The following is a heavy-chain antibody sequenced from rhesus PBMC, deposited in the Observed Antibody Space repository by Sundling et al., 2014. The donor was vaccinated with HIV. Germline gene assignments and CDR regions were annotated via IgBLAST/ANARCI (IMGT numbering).Heavy chain of an antibody. D-gene: IGHD3-34*01. J-gene: IGHJ1*01. CDR1: GFTFSSYG. Sequence: EVQLVESGGGLVQPGGSLRLSCAASGFTFSSYGMHWVRQAPGKGLEWVAVISYDGTKKYYADSVKDRFTISRDNSKNMLYLQMNNLKLEDTGVYYCASNPSTGVILSLEYFEFWGQGALVTVSS. V-gene: IGHV3-54*02. CDR3: ASNPSTGVILSLEYFEF. CDR2: ISYDGTKK.